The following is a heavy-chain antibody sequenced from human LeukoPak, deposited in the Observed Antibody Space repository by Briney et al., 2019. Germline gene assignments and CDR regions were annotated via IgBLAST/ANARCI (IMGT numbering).Heavy chain of an antibody. CDR2: IYYSGST. Sequence: SETLSLTCNVSGDSISSGGYYWSWIRQRPEKGLEWIGYIYYSGSTYYNPSLKSRVTISVDTSENQFSLELNSVSAADTAVYYCARVPSSNYYYFDYWGQGTLVTVSS. J-gene: IGHJ4*02. CDR1: GDSISSGGYY. V-gene: IGHV4-31*03. CDR3: ARVPSSNYYYFDY. D-gene: IGHD4-11*01.